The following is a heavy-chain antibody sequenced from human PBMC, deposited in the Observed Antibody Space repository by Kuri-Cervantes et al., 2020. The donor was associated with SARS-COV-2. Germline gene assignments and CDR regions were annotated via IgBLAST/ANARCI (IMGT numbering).Heavy chain of an antibody. Sequence: GGSLRLSCAASGFTFSGHWIHWVRQAPGKGLVWVSRINPDGSYTNNADSVKGRFTISRDDAKNSLYLQMNSLRAEDTAVYYCARDERYYDSSGYHDWYFDLWGRGTLVTVSS. CDR1: GFTFSGHW. CDR3: ARDERYYDSSGYHDWYFDL. J-gene: IGHJ2*01. D-gene: IGHD3-22*01. CDR2: INPDGSYT. V-gene: IGHV3-74*01.